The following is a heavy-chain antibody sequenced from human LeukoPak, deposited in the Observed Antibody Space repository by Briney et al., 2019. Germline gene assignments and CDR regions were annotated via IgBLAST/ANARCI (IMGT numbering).Heavy chain of an antibody. CDR3: AKTSRWERDYFDY. CDR2: MSGVGGNT. J-gene: IGHJ4*02. CDR1: GFIFSSYA. Sequence: GGSLRLSYAGSGFIFSSYAMSWVRLAPGKGLEWVSAMSGVGGNTFYTDSVRGRFTISRDNSKNTLYLQMNSLRAEDTAIYYCAKTSRWERDYFDYWGQGTLVTVSS. V-gene: IGHV3-23*01. D-gene: IGHD5-24*01.